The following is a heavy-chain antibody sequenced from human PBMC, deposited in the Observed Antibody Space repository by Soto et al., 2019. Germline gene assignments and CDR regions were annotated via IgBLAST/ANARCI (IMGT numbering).Heavy chain of an antibody. D-gene: IGHD2-15*01. CDR1: GDSLTNNHW. V-gene: IGHV4-4*02. J-gene: IGHJ4*02. CDR3: VRDSRTGCSSINCYMH. CDR2: IWHTGRP. Sequence: QLQLRESGPGLVQPSGTLSLTCDVSGDSLTNNHWWSWVRQDPGKGLEWIGEIWHTGRPNYNRSLKSRVAISIDKSKNQFSLKLSSVTAADTAVYYCVRDSRTGCSSINCYMHWGQGTLVTVSS.